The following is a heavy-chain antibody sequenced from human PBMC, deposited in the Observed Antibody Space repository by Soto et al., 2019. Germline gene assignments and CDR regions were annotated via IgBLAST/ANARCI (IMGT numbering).Heavy chain of an antibody. CDR1: GFTFSSYG. D-gene: IGHD6-13*01. CDR3: ARDASSSWYYFDY. V-gene: IGHV3-33*01. Sequence: GGSLRLSCAASGFTFSSYGMHWVRQAPGKGLEWVAVIWYDGSNKYYADSVKDRFTISRDNSKNTLYLQMNSLRAEDTAVYYCARDASSSWYYFDYWGQGTLVTVSS. CDR2: IWYDGSNK. J-gene: IGHJ4*02.